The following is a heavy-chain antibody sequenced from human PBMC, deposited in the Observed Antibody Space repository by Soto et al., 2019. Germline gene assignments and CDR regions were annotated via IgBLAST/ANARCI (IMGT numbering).Heavy chain of an antibody. CDR2: IYYSGST. CDR3: ARLRTYYDFWSGYYHYYFDY. CDR1: GGSISSYY. V-gene: IGHV4-59*08. J-gene: IGHJ4*02. Sequence: SETLSLTCTVSGGSISSYYWSWIRQPPGKGLEWIGYIYYSGSTNYNPSLKSRVTISVDTSKNQFSLKLSSVTAADTAVYYCARLRTYYDFWSGYYHYYFDYWGQGTLVTV. D-gene: IGHD3-3*01.